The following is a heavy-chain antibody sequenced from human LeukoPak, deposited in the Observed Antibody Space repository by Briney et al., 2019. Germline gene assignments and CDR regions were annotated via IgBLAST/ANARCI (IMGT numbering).Heavy chain of an antibody. CDR3: VRAEFDY. V-gene: IGHV3-30*03. D-gene: IGHD4-17*01. CDR1: GFTFSSYG. J-gene: IGHJ4*02. CDR2: ISYDGSNK. Sequence: GGSLRLSCAASGFTFSSYGMHWVRQAPGKGLEWVAVISYDGSNKYYEDSVKGRFTISRDNSKNTLYLQMNSLRAEDTAVYYCVRAEFDYWGQGTLVTVSS.